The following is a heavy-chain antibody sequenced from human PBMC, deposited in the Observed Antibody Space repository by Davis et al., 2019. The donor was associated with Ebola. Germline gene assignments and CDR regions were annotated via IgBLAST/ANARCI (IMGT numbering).Heavy chain of an antibody. V-gene: IGHV3-30*18. CDR3: AKGGLWGHGMDV. CDR1: GFTFSSYG. Sequence: GESLKISCAASGFTFSSYGMHWVRQAPGKGLEWVAVISYDGSNKYYADSVKGRFTISRDNSKNTQYLQMNSLRVEDTAVYYCAKGGLWGHGMDVWGQGTTVTVSS. CDR2: ISYDGSNK. J-gene: IGHJ6*02. D-gene: IGHD4/OR15-4a*01.